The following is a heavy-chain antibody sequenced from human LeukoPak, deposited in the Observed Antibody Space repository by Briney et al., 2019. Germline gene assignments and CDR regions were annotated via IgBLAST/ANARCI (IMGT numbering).Heavy chain of an antibody. CDR2: IDPSESYT. CDR3: ARLRWAAGDGYYFDY. CDR1: GYSFTSYW. Sequence: GESLKISCKASGYSFTSYWISWVRQMPGKGLEWMGTIDPSESYTKYSPSFQGHVTISADKSITTAYLQWSSLKASDTAMYYCARLRWAAGDGYYFDYWGQGTPVTVSS. D-gene: IGHD6-13*01. J-gene: IGHJ4*02. V-gene: IGHV5-10-1*01.